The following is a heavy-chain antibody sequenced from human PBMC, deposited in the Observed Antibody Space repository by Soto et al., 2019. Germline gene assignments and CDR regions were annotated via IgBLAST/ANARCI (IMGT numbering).Heavy chain of an antibody. CDR3: ARADIVVVPAAIPHFDY. V-gene: IGHV3-30-3*01. D-gene: IGHD2-2*02. CDR2: ISYDGSNK. CDR1: GFTFSSYA. J-gene: IGHJ4*02. Sequence: PGGSLRLSCAASGFTFSSYAMHWVRQAPGKGLEWVAVISYDGSNKYYADSVKGRFTISRDNSKNTLYLQMNSLRAEDTAVYYCARADIVVVPAAIPHFDYWGQGTLVTVSS.